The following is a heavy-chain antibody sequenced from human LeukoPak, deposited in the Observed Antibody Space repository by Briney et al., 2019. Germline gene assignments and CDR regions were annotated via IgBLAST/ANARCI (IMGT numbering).Heavy chain of an antibody. D-gene: IGHD3-10*01. CDR2: ISGSGGST. Sequence: GGSLRLSCAASGFTFSSYSMNWVRQAPGKGPEWVSAISGSGGSTYYADSVKGRFTISRDNSKNTLYLQMNSLRAEDTAVYYCAKFMVRGVFDYWGQGTLVTVSS. V-gene: IGHV3-23*01. J-gene: IGHJ4*02. CDR3: AKFMVRGVFDY. CDR1: GFTFSSYS.